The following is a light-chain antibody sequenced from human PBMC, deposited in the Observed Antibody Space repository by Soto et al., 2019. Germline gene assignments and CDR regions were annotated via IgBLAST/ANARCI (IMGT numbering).Light chain of an antibody. CDR3: QHYGTSPPVT. J-gene: IGKJ4*01. V-gene: IGKV3-20*01. Sequence: EIVLTQSPGTLSLSPGERATLSCRASQSVSTNYLAWFQQKPGQAPRLLIYATSIRATGIPDRFSGSGSGTDVTLTFSRLEPEDFAVYYCQHYGTSPPVTFGGGTKVEIK. CDR1: QSVSTNY. CDR2: ATS.